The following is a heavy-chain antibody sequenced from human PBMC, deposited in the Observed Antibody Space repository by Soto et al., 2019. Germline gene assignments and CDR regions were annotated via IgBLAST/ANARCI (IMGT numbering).Heavy chain of an antibody. Sequence: PGGSLRLSCAASGFTFSSYWMHWVRQAPGKGLVWVSRINGDGSSTSYADSVKGRFTISRDNAKNTLYLQMNSLRTEDTAVYYCAAASSTSCYYWGQGSLVTVSS. V-gene: IGHV3-74*01. CDR2: INGDGSST. CDR1: GFTFSSYW. J-gene: IGHJ4*02. D-gene: IGHD2-2*01. CDR3: AAASSTSCYY.